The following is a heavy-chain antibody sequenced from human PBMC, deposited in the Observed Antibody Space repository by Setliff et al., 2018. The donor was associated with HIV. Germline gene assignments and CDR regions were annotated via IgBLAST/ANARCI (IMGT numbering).Heavy chain of an antibody. Sequence: SVKVSCKASGYTFTSYYLHWVRQAPGQGLEWMGMIMPMFGTAAYAQKFQDRLTITTDESTSTAYMDLRSLRSEEPAVYYCARLVWFGEGGGVWGQGTTVTVSS. D-gene: IGHD3-10*01. CDR3: ARLVWFGEGGGV. CDR2: IMPMFGTA. J-gene: IGHJ6*02. CDR1: GYTFTSYY. V-gene: IGHV1-69*05.